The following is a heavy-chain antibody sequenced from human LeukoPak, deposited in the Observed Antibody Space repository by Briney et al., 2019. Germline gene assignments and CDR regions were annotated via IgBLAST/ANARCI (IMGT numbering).Heavy chain of an antibody. CDR1: GFTVSGNY. CDR3: ASAAVVVPAARYYYYYGMDV. D-gene: IGHD2-2*01. Sequence: QPGGSLRLSCAASGFTVSGNYMSWVRQAPGKGLEWVSVIYSGGSTYYADSVKGRFTISRDNSKNTLYLQMNSLRAEDTAVYYCASAAVVVPAARYYYYYGMDVWGQGTTVTVSS. V-gene: IGHV3-66*01. CDR2: IYSGGST. J-gene: IGHJ6*02.